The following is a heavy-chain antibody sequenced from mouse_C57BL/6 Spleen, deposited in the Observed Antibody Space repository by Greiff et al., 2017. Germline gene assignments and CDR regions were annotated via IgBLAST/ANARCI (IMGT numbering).Heavy chain of an antibody. CDR3: ARGEGYYVGFAY. D-gene: IGHD2-3*01. CDR2: ISYDGSN. J-gene: IGHJ3*01. Sequence: ESGPGLVKPSQSLSLTCSVTGYSITSGYYWNWIRQFPGNKLEWMGYISYDGSNNYNPSLKNRISITRDTSKNQFFLKLNSVTTEDTATYYCARGEGYYVGFAYWGQGTLVTVSA. CDR1: GYSITSGYY. V-gene: IGHV3-6*01.